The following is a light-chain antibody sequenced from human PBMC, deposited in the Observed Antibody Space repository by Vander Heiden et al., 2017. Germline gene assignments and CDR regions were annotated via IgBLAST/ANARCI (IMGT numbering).Light chain of an antibody. CDR1: QDISSY. V-gene: IGKV1-8*01. CDR2: LAS. J-gene: IGKJ4*01. CDR3: QQDNSYPHF. Sequence: AIRLTQSPSSLSASTGVRVNITCSARQDISSYLAWYQQKPRKAPKLLIYLASTLQSGVPSRFSGSGSGTDFTLTISCLQSEDFATYYCQQDNSYPHFFGGGTKVEIK.